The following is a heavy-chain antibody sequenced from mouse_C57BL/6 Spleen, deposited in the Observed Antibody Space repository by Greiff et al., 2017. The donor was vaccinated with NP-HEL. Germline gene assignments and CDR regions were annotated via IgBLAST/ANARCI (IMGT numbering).Heavy chain of an antibody. J-gene: IGHJ2*01. Sequence: QVQLKESGPGLVQPSQSLSITCTVSGFSLTSYGVHWVRQSPGQGLEWLGVIWSGGSTDYNAAFIYRLSISKDNSKCQVFFKMNSLQADDTAIYYCARTGTSYLDYWGQGTTLTVSS. CDR2: IWSGGST. D-gene: IGHD4-1*01. CDR3: ARTGTSYLDY. V-gene: IGHV2-2*01. CDR1: GFSLTSYG.